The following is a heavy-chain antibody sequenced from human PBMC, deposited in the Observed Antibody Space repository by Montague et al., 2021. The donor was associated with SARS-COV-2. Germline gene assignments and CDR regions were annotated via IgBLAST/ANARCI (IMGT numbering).Heavy chain of an antibody. CDR1: GDSISRNNLY. D-gene: IGHD2-2*01. CDR2: ISATGSP. J-gene: IGHJ5*02. V-gene: IGHV4-61*02. Sequence: TLSLTCTLSGDSISRNNLYWTWIRQPAGKGLEWIGRISATGSPEYNPSLKSRATLSLDTSKNQFSLRLSSVTAADTAMYSCTMEGHITTICSGCPRNWFDPWGQGTLVTVSS. CDR3: TMEGHITTICSGCPRNWFDP.